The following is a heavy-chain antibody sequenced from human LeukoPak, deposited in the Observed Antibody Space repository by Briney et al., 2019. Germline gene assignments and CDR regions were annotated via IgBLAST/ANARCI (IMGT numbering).Heavy chain of an antibody. Sequence: GASVKVSCKASGGTFSSYAISWERQAPGQGLEWMGRIIPIFGIANYAQKFQGRVTITADKSTSTAYMELSSLRSEDTAVYYCARNYYGGDDYWGQGTLVTVYS. CDR2: IIPIFGIA. J-gene: IGHJ4*02. D-gene: IGHD4-23*01. CDR3: ARNYYGGDDY. V-gene: IGHV1-69*04. CDR1: GGTFSSYA.